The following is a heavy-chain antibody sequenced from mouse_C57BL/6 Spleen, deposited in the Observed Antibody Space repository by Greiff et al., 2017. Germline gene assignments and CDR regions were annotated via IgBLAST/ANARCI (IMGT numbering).Heavy chain of an antibody. Sequence: QVQLQQSGPELVKPGASVKISCKASGYAFSSSWMNWVKQRPGKGLEWIGRIYPGDGDTNYNGKFKGKDTLTADKSSSTAYMQLSSLTSEDSAVYFCARLGEGWYFDVWGTGTTVTVSS. D-gene: IGHD4-1*01. CDR1: GYAFSSSW. V-gene: IGHV1-82*01. CDR2: IYPGDGDT. J-gene: IGHJ1*03. CDR3: ARLGEGWYFDV.